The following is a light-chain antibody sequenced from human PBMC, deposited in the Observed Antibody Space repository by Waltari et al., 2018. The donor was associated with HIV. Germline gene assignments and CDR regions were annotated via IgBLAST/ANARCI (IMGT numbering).Light chain of an antibody. V-gene: IGLV2-8*01. CDR2: EVI. CDR3: SSYAGSNWV. Sequence: QSALTQPPSASGSPGQSVPISCTGTRRDVGGSHYVSWYQQHPGKAPEYIIYEVIKRPSGVPERFSGSKSGNTASLTVSGLQAEDEADYYCSSYAGSNWVFGGGTKLTVL. J-gene: IGLJ3*02. CDR1: RRDVGGSHY.